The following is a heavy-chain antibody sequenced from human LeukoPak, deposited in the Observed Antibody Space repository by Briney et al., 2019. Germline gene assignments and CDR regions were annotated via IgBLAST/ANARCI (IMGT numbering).Heavy chain of an antibody. D-gene: IGHD4-17*01. J-gene: IGHJ4*02. CDR2: IYPGDSET. CDR3: ARKHDYGDFPFDY. V-gene: IGHV5-51*01. CDR1: GYSFTSQW. Sequence: GECLKISCKASGYSFTSQWIGWVRQMPGKGLEWMGIIYPGDSETRYSPSFQGQVTISADKSISTAYLQWSSLKATDTAMYFCARKHDYGDFPFDYWGQGALVTVSS.